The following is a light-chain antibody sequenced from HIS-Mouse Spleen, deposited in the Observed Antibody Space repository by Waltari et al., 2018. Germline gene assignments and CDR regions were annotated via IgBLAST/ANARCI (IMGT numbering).Light chain of an antibody. Sequence: PGQSITISCTGTSSDVGGYNYVSWYQQHPGKAPKLMIYEVSNRPSGVSNRFSGSKSGNTASLTISGLQAEDEADYYCSSYTSSSFNVVFGGGTKLTVL. J-gene: IGLJ2*01. CDR2: EVS. CDR1: SSDVGGYNY. CDR3: SSYTSSSFNVV. V-gene: IGLV2-14*01.